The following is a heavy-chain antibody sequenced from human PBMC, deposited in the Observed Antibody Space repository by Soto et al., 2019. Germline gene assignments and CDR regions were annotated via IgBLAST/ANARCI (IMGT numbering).Heavy chain of an antibody. CDR1: GGTFSSYA. Sequence: QVQLVQSGAEVQKPGSSVKVSCKASGGTFSSYAISWVRQAPGQGLEWMGGIIPIFGTANYAQKFQGRVTITADESTSTAYMELSSLRSEDTAVYYCASSGELSFKGGASFDYWGQGTLVTVSS. D-gene: IGHD3-16*02. CDR2: IIPIFGTA. V-gene: IGHV1-69*01. CDR3: ASSGELSFKGGASFDY. J-gene: IGHJ4*02.